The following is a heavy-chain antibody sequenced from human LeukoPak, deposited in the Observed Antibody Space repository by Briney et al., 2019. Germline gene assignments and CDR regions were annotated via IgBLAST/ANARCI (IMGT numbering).Heavy chain of an antibody. Sequence: ASVKVSCKASGYTFTSYYMHWVRQAPGQGLEWMGWINPNSGGTNYAQKFQGRVTMTRDTSISTAYMELSRLRSDDTAVYYCARDSLLGMWGGPYYFDYWGQGTLVTVSS. D-gene: IGHD7-27*01. J-gene: IGHJ4*02. CDR3: ARDSLLGMWGGPYYFDY. CDR1: GYTFTSYY. CDR2: INPNSGGT. V-gene: IGHV1-2*02.